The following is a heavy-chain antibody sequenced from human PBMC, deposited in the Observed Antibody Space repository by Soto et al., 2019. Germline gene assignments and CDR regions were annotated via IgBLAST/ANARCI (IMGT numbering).Heavy chain of an antibody. CDR3: ARGYGDSHDY. D-gene: IGHD4-17*01. CDR1: GGTFSSYT. Sequence: QVQLVQSGAEVKKTGSSVKVSCKASGGTFSSYTISWVRQAPGQGLEWMGRIIPMFGIANYAQKFQGRVTITADKSTSTDYMELSSLRSEDTAVYYCARGYGDSHDYWGQGTLVTVSS. V-gene: IGHV1-69*02. CDR2: IIPMFGIA. J-gene: IGHJ4*02.